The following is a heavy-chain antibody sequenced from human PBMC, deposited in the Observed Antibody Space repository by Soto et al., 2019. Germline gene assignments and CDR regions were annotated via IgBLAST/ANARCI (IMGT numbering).Heavy chain of an antibody. D-gene: IGHD3-10*01. CDR3: AREKRGVDAFDI. Sequence: SETLSLTCTVSGGSISSYYWSWIRQPPGKGLEWIGYIYYSGSTNHNPSLKSRVTISVDTSKNQFSLKLSSVTAADTAVYYCAREKRGVDAFDIWGQGTMVTVSS. CDR2: IYYSGST. V-gene: IGHV4-59*01. CDR1: GGSISSYY. J-gene: IGHJ3*02.